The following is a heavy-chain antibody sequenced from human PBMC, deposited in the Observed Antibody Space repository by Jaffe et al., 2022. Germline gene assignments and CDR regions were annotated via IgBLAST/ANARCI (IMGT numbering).Heavy chain of an antibody. J-gene: IGHJ2*01. V-gene: IGHV3-23*01. D-gene: IGHD3-22*01. Sequence: EVQLLESGGGLVQPGGSLRLSCAASGFTFSSYAMSWVRQAPGKGLEWVSAISGSGGSTYYADSVKGRFTISRDNSKNTLYLQMNSLRAEDTAVYYCAKDYSWGSSGYPRYWYFDLWGRGTLVTVSS. CDR1: GFTFSSYA. CDR2: ISGSGGST. CDR3: AKDYSWGSSGYPRYWYFDL.